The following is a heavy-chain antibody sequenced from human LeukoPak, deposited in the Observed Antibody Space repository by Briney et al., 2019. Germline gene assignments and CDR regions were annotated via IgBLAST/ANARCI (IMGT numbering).Heavy chain of an antibody. CDR1: GYTFTSYG. Sequence: ASVKVSCKASGYTFTSYGISWVRQAPGQGLEWMGWISAYNGNTNYAQKFQGRVTMTRDTSISTAYMELSRLRSDDTAVYYCAKEGYSRGYYSYYYMDVWGKGTTVTVSS. CDR3: AKEGYSRGYYSYYYMDV. J-gene: IGHJ6*03. CDR2: ISAYNGNT. V-gene: IGHV1-18*01. D-gene: IGHD6-13*01.